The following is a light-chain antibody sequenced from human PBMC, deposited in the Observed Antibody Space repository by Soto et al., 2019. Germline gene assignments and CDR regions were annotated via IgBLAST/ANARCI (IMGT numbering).Light chain of an antibody. CDR1: SSDVGGYNY. Sequence: QSVPTQPASVSGSPGQSITISCTGTSSDVGGYNYVSWYQQHPGKAPKLLIYEVSNRPSGVSNRFSGSKSGNTASLTISGLHTQDEADYYCSSYTSSSTLVVFGGGTKLTVL. CDR2: EVS. J-gene: IGLJ2*01. V-gene: IGLV2-14*01. CDR3: SSYTSSSTLVV.